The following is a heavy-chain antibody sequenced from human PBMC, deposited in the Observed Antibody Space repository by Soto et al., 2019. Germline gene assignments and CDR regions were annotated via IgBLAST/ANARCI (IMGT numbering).Heavy chain of an antibody. CDR3: AREDSSGYKGGCRY. J-gene: IGHJ4*02. CDR2: ISPYNGNT. D-gene: IGHD3-22*01. CDR1: GYTFTSYG. Sequence: QVQLVQSGAEVKKPGASVKVSCKASGYTFTSYGISWVRQAPGQGLEWMGWISPYNGNTNYAQKLQGRVTMTTNTSTRKSHMEARSLGCDDTAVYYCAREDSSGYKGGCRYWGQGTLVTVSS. V-gene: IGHV1-18*01.